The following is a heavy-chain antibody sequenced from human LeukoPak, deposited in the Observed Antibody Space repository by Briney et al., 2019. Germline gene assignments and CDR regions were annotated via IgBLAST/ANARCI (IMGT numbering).Heavy chain of an antibody. D-gene: IGHD2-2*01. V-gene: IGHV4-59*01. Sequence: PSETLSLTCTVSGGSISSYYWSWIRQPPGKGLEWIGYIYYSGSTNYNPSLKSRVTISVDTSKNQFSLKLSSVTAAGTAVYYCARDVAGYCSSTSCYRKAFDIWGQGTMVTVSS. J-gene: IGHJ3*02. CDR1: GGSISSYY. CDR2: IYYSGST. CDR3: ARDVAGYCSSTSCYRKAFDI.